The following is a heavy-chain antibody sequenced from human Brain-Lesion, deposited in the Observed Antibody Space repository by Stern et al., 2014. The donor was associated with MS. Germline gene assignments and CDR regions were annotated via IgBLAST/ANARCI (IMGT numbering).Heavy chain of an antibody. D-gene: IGHD3-3*01. CDR3: ARVYNTIYGIVTQRGSGMDV. J-gene: IGHJ6*02. CDR2: IKEDGTEK. V-gene: IGHV3-7*01. CDR1: GFTFGNYW. Sequence: EVQLEESGGGLVQPGGSLTISCTAAGFTFGNYWMTWVRQAPGKGLEGVANIKEDGTEKNYGDSGKGRFTISRDNARNSLYLQMNSLRVEDTALYYCARVYNTIYGIVTQRGSGMDVWGQGTTVIVSS.